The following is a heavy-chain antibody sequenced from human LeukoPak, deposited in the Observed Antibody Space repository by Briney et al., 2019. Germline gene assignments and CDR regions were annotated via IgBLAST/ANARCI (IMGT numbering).Heavy chain of an antibody. CDR1: GYTFTSYW. CDR2: SYRGDSDT. J-gene: IGHJ6*02. Sequence: SGESLKISCKGSGYTFTSYWIGWVRQMPGKGLEWMGISYRGDSDTRYSQSFQGQVTISADKSISTAYLQWSSLKASDTAIYYCAGHVGGGRSPYYYFYHMDVWGQGTTVTVSS. V-gene: IGHV5-51*01. D-gene: IGHD2-15*01. CDR3: AGHVGGGRSPYYYFYHMDV.